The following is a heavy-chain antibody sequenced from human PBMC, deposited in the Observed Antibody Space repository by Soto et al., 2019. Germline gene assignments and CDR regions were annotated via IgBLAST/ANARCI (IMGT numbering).Heavy chain of an antibody. D-gene: IGHD3-22*01. CDR2: IYPGDSDT. J-gene: IGHJ3*02. CDR1: GYSFTSYW. Sequence: GESLKISCKGSGYSFTSYWIGWVRQMPGKGLEWMGIIYPGDSDTRYSPSFQGQVTISADKSISTAYLQWSSLKASDTAMYYCARLSYYDSSGYYPDAFDIWGQGTMVTVSS. CDR3: ARLSYYDSSGYYPDAFDI. V-gene: IGHV5-51*01.